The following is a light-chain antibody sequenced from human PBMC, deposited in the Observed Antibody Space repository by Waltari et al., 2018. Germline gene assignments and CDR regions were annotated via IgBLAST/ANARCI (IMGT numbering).Light chain of an antibody. V-gene: IGLV2-14*03. CDR2: DVY. CDR1: SSDIGRSHY. CDR3: SSYTTTNTPHYV. J-gene: IGLJ1*01. Sequence: QSALTQPASVSGSPGQSITPSCPGSSSDIGRSHYVPWYQQHPGKAPKLIIYDVYNRPSGVSSRFSGSKSGTTASLTISGLQAEDEADYYCSSYTTTNTPHYVFGSGTRVTVL.